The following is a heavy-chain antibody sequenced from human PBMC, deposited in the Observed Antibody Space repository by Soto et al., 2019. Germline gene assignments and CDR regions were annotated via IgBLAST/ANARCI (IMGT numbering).Heavy chain of an antibody. J-gene: IGHJ4*02. V-gene: IGHV1-18*01. Sequence: QVQLVQSGAEVKKPGASVKVSCKASGYMFNTYGITWVRQAPGRGLEWMGWISAYNGNIDYAQNLQGRVTMTIDTSTSTAYMELRSLRSDDTAVYYCARTYGSGSYFLPFEYWGQGTLVSVSS. CDR3: ARTYGSGSYFLPFEY. CDR1: GYMFNTYG. D-gene: IGHD3-10*01. CDR2: ISAYNGNI.